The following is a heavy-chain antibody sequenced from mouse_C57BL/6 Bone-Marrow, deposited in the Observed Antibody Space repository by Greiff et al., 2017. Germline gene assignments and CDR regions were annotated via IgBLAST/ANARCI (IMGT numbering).Heavy chain of an antibody. D-gene: IGHD2-5*01. J-gene: IGHJ4*01. CDR3: ARDPYSNYPNFYAMYY. CDR1: GFTFTDYY. CDR2: IRNKANGYTT. V-gene: IGHV7-3*01. Sequence: DVMLVESGGGLVQPGGSLSLSCAASGFTFTDYYMSWVRQPPGKALEWLGFIRNKANGYTTEYSASVKGRFTISRDNSQSILYLQMNALRAEDSATYYYARDPYSNYPNFYAMYYWGQGTSVTVSS.